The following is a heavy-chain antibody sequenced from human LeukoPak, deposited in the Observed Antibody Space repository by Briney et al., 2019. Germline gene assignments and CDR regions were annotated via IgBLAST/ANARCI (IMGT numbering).Heavy chain of an antibody. D-gene: IGHD3-16*01. CDR1: DGSINNYY. CDR2: IHYSGST. Sequence: SETLSLTCTVSDGSINNYYWTWIRQPPGKGLEWIGCIHYSGSTNYNPSLKSRVTISVDTSKNQFSLKLSSVTAADTAVYYCARDGGVISIWGQGTLVTVSS. J-gene: IGHJ4*02. CDR3: ARDGGVISI. V-gene: IGHV4-59*12.